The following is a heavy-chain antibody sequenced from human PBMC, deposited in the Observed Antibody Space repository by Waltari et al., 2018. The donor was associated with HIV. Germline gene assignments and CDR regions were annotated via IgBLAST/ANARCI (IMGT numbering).Heavy chain of an antibody. D-gene: IGHD2-21*02. CDR2: INPNSGGT. Sequence: QVQLVQSGAEVKKPGASVKVSCKASGYTFTGYYMHWVRQAPGQGLEWMGWINPNSGGTNYAQKFQGRVTMTRDTSISTAYMELSRLRSDDTAVYYCARDRGTYCGGDCPWFDPWGQGTLVTVSS. CDR1: GYTFTGYY. V-gene: IGHV1-2*02. CDR3: ARDRGTYCGGDCPWFDP. J-gene: IGHJ5*02.